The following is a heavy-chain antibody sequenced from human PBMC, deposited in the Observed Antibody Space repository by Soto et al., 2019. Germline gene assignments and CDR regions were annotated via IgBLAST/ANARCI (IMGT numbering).Heavy chain of an antibody. CDR3: ARRIVSAFDI. J-gene: IGHJ3*02. V-gene: IGHV3-48*03. D-gene: IGHD3-22*01. CDR1: GFTFSSYE. Sequence: GGSLRLSCAASGFTFSSYEMNWVRQAPGKGLDWVSYISSSGSTIYYADFVKGRFTISRDNAKNSLYLQMNSLRAEDTAVYYCARRIVSAFDIWGHGTMVTVSS. CDR2: ISSSGSTI.